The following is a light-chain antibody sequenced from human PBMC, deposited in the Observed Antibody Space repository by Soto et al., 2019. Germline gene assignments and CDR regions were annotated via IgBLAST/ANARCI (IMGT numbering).Light chain of an antibody. CDR1: SSNIGAGYD. CDR3: QSGDSSLK. J-gene: IGLJ3*02. CDR2: GNS. V-gene: IGLV1-40*01. Sequence: QSVLTQPPSVSGAPGQRVTISCTGSSSNIGAGYDVHWYQQLPGTAPKLLIYGNSNRPSGVPDRFSGSKSGTSASLAITGLQAEDEADYYCQSGDSSLKFGGGTKLTVL.